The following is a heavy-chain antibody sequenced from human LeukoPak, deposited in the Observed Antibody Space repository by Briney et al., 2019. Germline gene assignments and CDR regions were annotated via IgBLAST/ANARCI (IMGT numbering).Heavy chain of an antibody. J-gene: IGHJ4*02. CDR2: ISGSGGGGST. V-gene: IGHV3-23*01. Sequence: PGGSQRLSCTASGFTFINYAMAWVRQAPGKGLEWVSAISGSGGGGSTYYTDSVKGRFTISRDNSKNTVYLQMNGLRAEDTAVYYCAKDWYFDHWGQGTLVTVSS. CDR3: AKDWYFDH. CDR1: GFTFINYA. D-gene: IGHD6-13*01.